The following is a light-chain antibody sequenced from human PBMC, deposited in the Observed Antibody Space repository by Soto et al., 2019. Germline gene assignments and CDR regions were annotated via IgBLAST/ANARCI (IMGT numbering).Light chain of an antibody. V-gene: IGLV2-14*03. J-gene: IGLJ2*01. Sequence: QSVLTQPASVAGSPGQSITLSCTGTTSDVGGYNYVSWYQQHPGKAPKLMIYDVSNRPSGVSNRFSGSKSGNTASLTISGLQAEEGADYYCSSYTSSTTPVVFGGGTKVTVL. CDR2: DVS. CDR3: SSYTSSTTPVV. CDR1: TSDVGGYNY.